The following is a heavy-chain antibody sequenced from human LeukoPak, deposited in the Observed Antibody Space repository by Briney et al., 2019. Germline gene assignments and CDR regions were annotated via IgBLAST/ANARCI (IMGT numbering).Heavy chain of an antibody. CDR1: GGSISTYY. CDR3: ARGMQARLDYFDY. D-gene: IGHD4-11*01. J-gene: IGHJ4*02. V-gene: IGHV4-59*01. Sequence: PSETLSLTCTVSGGSISTYYWSWIRQPPGKGLEWIGYIYYSGSTSYSPSLKSRVTISVDTSKNQFSLKLSSVTAADTAVYYCARGMQARLDYFDYWGQGTLVTVSS. CDR2: IYYSGST.